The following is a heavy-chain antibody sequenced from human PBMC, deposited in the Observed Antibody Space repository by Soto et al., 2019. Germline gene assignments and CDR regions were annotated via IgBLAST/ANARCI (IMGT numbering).Heavy chain of an antibody. D-gene: IGHD1-26*01. CDR3: AKSKRSYSYYFDS. CDR2: ISGRGFTT. Sequence: EVQLLESGGHLVQPGGSLRLSCAASGFTFSDYAMSWVRQAPGKGLEWVSTISGRGFTTYYADSVKGQFTISRDNSNNTLFLQMNSLRAEDTALYSCAKSKRSYSYYFDSWGQGTLVTVSS. CDR1: GFTFSDYA. V-gene: IGHV3-23*01. J-gene: IGHJ4*02.